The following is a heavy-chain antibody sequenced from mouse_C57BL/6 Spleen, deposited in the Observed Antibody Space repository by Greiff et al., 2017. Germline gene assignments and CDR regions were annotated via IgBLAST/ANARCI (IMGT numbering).Heavy chain of an antibody. CDR2: IDPSDSET. J-gene: IGHJ3*01. D-gene: IGHD1-1*01. CDR3: ARWGYGSSPFAY. CDR1: GYTFTSYW. Sequence: QVQLQQPGAELVRPGSSVKLSCKASGYTFTSYWMHWVKQRPIQGLEWIGNIDPSDSETHYNQKFKDKATLTVDKSSSTAYMQLSSLTSEDSAVYYCARWGYGSSPFAYWGQGTLVTVSA. V-gene: IGHV1-52*01.